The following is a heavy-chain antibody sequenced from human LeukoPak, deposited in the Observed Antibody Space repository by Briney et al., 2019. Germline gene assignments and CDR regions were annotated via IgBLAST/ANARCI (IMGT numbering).Heavy chain of an antibody. J-gene: IGHJ4*02. Sequence: GGTLSLSCAASGFTFSSYEMNWVRQAPGKGLEWVSYISSSGSTIYYADSVKGRFTISRDNAKNSLYLQMNSLRAEDTAVYYCARDWGLDGEISSGDYWGQGTLVTVSS. CDR1: GFTFSSYE. D-gene: IGHD3-10*01. V-gene: IGHV3-48*03. CDR3: ARDWGLDGEISSGDY. CDR2: ISSSGSTI.